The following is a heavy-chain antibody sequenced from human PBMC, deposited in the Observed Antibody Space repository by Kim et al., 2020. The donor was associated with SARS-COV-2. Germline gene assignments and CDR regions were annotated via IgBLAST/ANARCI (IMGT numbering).Heavy chain of an antibody. J-gene: IGHJ4*02. D-gene: IGHD6-6*01. Sequence: SNPALKGRVTISVDKSKNQFSLKLSSMTAADTAVYYCARERGEQLEFDYWGQGTLVTVSS. CDR3: ARERGEQLEFDY. V-gene: IGHV4-4*02.